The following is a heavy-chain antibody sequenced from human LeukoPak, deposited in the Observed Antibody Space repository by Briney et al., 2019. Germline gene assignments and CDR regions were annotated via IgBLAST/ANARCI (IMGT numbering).Heavy chain of an antibody. J-gene: IGHJ5*02. D-gene: IGHD2-15*01. Sequence: SETLSLTCAVSGGSISSGGYSWGWIRQPPGKGLEWIGYIYHSGSTYYNPSLKSRVTISVDRSKNQFSLKLSSVTAADTAVYYCARGEGNCSGGSCYSSWFDPWGQGTLVTVSS. CDR1: GGSISSGGYS. CDR3: ARGEGNCSGGSCYSSWFDP. V-gene: IGHV4-30-2*01. CDR2: IYHSGST.